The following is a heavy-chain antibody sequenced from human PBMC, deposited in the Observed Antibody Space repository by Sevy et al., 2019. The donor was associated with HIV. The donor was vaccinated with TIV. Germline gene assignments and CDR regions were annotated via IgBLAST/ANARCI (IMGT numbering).Heavy chain of an antibody. V-gene: IGHV3-30*18. CDR2: ISYDGSNK. CDR1: GFTFSSYG. D-gene: IGHD3-3*01. CDR3: AKVSDYDFWSGYPFDY. J-gene: IGHJ4*02. Sequence: GGSPRLSCAASGFTFSSYGMHWVRQAPGKGLEWVAVISYDGSNKYYADSVKGRFTISRDNSKNTLYLQMNSLRAEDTAVYYCAKVSDYDFWSGYPFDYWGQGTLVTVSS.